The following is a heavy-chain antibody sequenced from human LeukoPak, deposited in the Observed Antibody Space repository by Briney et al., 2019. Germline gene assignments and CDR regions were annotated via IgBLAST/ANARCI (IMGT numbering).Heavy chain of an antibody. CDR1: GGTFSSYA. D-gene: IGHD3-10*01. Sequence: ASVKVSCKASGGTFSSYAISWVRQAPGQGLEWMGWINPNSGGTNYAQKFQGRVTMTRDTSISTAYMELSRLRSDDTAVYYCASGGSGSYFHYYGMDVWGQGTTVTVSS. CDR2: INPNSGGT. J-gene: IGHJ6*02. V-gene: IGHV1-2*02. CDR3: ASGGSGSYFHYYGMDV.